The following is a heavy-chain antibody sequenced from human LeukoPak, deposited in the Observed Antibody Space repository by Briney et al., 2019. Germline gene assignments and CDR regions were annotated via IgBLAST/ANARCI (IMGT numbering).Heavy chain of an antibody. CDR2: ISGSGGST. J-gene: IGHJ4*02. D-gene: IGHD1-20*01. V-gene: IGHV3-23*01. CDR1: GFTFSTYA. Sequence: GGSLRLSCAASGFTFSTYAMSWVRQAPGKGLEWVSSISGSGGSTYLADSVKGRFAITRDNSKNTLDLQMDSLRADDTAVYYCAKDLSYNYNYFDSWGQGTLVTVSS. CDR3: AKDLSYNYNYFDS.